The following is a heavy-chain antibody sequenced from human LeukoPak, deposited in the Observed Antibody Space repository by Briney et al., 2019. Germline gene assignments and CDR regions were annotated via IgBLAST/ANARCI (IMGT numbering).Heavy chain of an antibody. CDR3: ARGGAKGPYYFDY. J-gene: IGHJ4*02. CDR1: GGSISRGGYS. CDR2: IYHSGST. V-gene: IGHV4-30-2*01. D-gene: IGHD3-16*01. Sequence: SGTLSLTCAVSGGSISRGGYSRSWIRQPPGKGLEWIGYIYHSGSTYYNPSLKSRVTISVDRSKNQFSLKLSSVTAADTAVYYCARGGAKGPYYFDYWGQGTLVTVSS.